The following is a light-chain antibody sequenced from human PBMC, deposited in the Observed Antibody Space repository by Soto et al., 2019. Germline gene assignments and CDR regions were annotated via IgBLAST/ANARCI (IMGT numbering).Light chain of an antibody. CDR1: QSVSSNY. J-gene: IGKJ1*01. V-gene: IGKV3-20*01. CDR3: QQYGSSPWT. Sequence: EIVLTQSPGTLSLSPGERATLSCRASQSVSSNYLAWYQQKPGQAPRPLIYGASSRATGIPDRFSGSGAGTDFTLTISRLESEDFAVYYCQQYGSSPWTFGQGTNVDI. CDR2: GAS.